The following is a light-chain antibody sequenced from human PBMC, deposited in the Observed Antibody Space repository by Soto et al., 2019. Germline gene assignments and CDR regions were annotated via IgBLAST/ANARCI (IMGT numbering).Light chain of an antibody. Sequence: EIVLTQSTGALSLSPGERSTLSCMASQSVSSSYLAWYQQKPGQAPRLLIYGASSRATGIPDRFSGSGSGTDFTLTISRLEPEDFAVYYCQQDGSSPRTFGQGTKVDIK. V-gene: IGKV3-20*01. J-gene: IGKJ1*01. CDR3: QQDGSSPRT. CDR2: GAS. CDR1: QSVSSSY.